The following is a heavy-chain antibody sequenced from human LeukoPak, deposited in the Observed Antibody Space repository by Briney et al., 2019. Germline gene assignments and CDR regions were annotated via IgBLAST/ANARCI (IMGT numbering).Heavy chain of an antibody. CDR1: GFIFSTYW. D-gene: IGHD3-10*01. J-gene: IGHJ6*02. V-gene: IGHV3-7*01. CDR3: AKAGLLWFGESWMDV. Sequence: PGGSLRLSCAASGFIFSTYWMSWVRQVPGKGLEWVANIKEDGSESHYVDSVKGRFTISRDNAKNSLYLQMNSLRPEDTAVYFCAKAGLLWFGESWMDVWGQGTTVTVSS. CDR2: IKEDGSES.